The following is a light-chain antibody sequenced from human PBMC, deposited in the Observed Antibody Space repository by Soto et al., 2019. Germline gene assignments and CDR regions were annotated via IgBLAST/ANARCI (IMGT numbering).Light chain of an antibody. V-gene: IGLV1-40*01. J-gene: IGLJ1*01. Sequence: QSALTQPPSVSGAPGQGVTISCTGSSFNIGANYDVHWYQHLPGTGPKLLIYANPFRPSGVPDRVSASKSGSSASLAITGLQAEDEADYYCQSYDARLSAYVFGTGTKVTVL. CDR3: QSYDARLSAYV. CDR1: SFNIGANYD. CDR2: ANP.